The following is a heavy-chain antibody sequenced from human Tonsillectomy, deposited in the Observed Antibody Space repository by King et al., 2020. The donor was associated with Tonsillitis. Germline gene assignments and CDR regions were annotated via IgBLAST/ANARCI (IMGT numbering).Heavy chain of an antibody. J-gene: IGHJ3*02. CDR1: GFTFSSYA. V-gene: IGHV3-23*04. CDR3: AKVFSSSWYEAFDI. D-gene: IGHD6-13*01. Sequence: VQLVESGGGLVQRGGSLRLSCAASGFTFSSYAMTWVRQAPGRGLEWVSGISGSGGGTYYADSVKGRFTISRDNSKNTLYLQMNSLRAEDPAVYYCAKVFSSSWYEAFDIWGQGTMVTVSS. CDR2: ISGSGGGT.